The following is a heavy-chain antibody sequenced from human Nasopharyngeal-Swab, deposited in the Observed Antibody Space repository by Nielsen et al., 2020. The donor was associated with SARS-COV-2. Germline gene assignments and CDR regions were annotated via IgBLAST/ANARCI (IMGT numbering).Heavy chain of an antibody. CDR2: IDTDGSTT. V-gene: IGHV3-74*01. D-gene: IGHD2-21*01. Sequence: GGSLRLSCAASGFTFSRYWMHWGRQVPGKGLVWVSRIDTDGSTTDHADSVKGRFTISRDNAKNTLYLQMNNLRAEDTALYYCARDVAGADSAWGQGTLFTVSS. CDR1: GFTFSRYW. J-gene: IGHJ5*02. CDR3: ARDVAGADSA.